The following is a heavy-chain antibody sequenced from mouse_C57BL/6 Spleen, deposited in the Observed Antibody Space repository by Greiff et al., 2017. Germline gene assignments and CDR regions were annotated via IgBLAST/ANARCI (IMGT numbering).Heavy chain of an antibody. CDR1: GYSITSGYD. CDR2: IRYSGST. V-gene: IGHV3-1*01. D-gene: IGHD1-1*01. Sequence: EVMLVESGPGMVKPSQSLSLTCTVTGYSITSGYDWHWIRHFPGNKLEWMGYIRYSGSTNYNPSLKSRISITHDTSKNHFFLKLNSLTTEDTATYYCARDYYGSWFAYWGQGTLVTVSA. CDR3: ARDYYGSWFAY. J-gene: IGHJ3*01.